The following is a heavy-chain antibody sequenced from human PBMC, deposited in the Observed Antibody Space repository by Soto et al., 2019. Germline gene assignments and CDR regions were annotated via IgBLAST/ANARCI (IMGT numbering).Heavy chain of an antibody. CDR3: VQSRFGGDCLQSYSSHSYYGLDV. D-gene: IGHD2-21*02. J-gene: IGHJ6*02. CDR2: IYWDDDK. Sequence: SGPTLVNPTQTLTLTCTFSGFSLSTIGVGVGWIRQPPGKALEWLALIYWDDDKRYSPSLKSRLTVTKDTSKNQVVLTMTNMDPVDTATYYCVQSRFGGDCLQSYSSHSYYGLDVWGQGTTVTVSS. V-gene: IGHV2-5*02. CDR1: GFSLSTIGVG.